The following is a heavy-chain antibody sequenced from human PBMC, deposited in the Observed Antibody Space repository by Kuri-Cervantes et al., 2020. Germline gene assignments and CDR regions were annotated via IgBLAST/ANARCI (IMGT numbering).Heavy chain of an antibody. D-gene: IGHD3/OR15-3a*01. V-gene: IGHV1-3*01. J-gene: IGHJ4*02. CDR2: INAGNGNT. CDR1: GYTFTTYA. CDR3: ARRYLDGGADY. Sequence: ASVKVSCKASGYTFTTYAMHWVRQAPGQRLEWMGWINAGNGNTKYSQKFQGRVTITRDTSISTAYMELSRLRSDDTAVYYCARRYLDGGADYWGQGTLVTVSS.